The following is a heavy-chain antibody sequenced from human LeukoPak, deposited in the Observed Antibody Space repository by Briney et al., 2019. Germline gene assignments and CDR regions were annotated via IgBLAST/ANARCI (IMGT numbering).Heavy chain of an antibody. J-gene: IGHJ5*02. CDR1: GGSTSSYY. CDR2: IYYSGST. Sequence: SETLSLTCTVSGGSTSSYYWNWIRQPPGKGLKYIGYIYYSGSTNYNPSLKSRVTISVDTSKNQFSLKLSSVTAADTAVYYCARGQLGSGMDDPWGQGTLVTVSS. V-gene: IGHV4-59*01. D-gene: IGHD3-10*01. CDR3: ARGQLGSGMDDP.